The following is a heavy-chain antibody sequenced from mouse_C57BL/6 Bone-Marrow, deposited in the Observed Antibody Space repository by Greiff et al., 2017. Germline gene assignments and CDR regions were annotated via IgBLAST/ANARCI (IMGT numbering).Heavy chain of an antibody. V-gene: IGHV1-66*01. J-gene: IGHJ2*01. CDR3: ARRDYYGSDY. CDR1: GYSFTSYY. CDR2: IYPGSGNT. D-gene: IGHD1-1*01. Sequence: VMLVESGPELVKPGASVKISCKASGYSFTSYYIHWVKQRPGQGLEWIGWIYPGSGNTKYNEKFKGKATLTADTSSSTAYMQLSSLTSEDSAVYYCARRDYYGSDYWGQGTTLTVSS.